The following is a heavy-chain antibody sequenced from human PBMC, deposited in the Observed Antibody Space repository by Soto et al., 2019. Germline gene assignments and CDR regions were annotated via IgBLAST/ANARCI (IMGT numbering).Heavy chain of an antibody. CDR2: VYYSGTT. D-gene: IGHD3-22*01. CDR3: ARMSYFYDKWYFDL. CDR1: GASINNNDYY. J-gene: IGHJ2*01. Sequence: SETLSLTCTVSGASINNNDYYWSWIRQTPGKGLEWIGYVYYSGTTDYIPSLKSRLSVSIDKSQNQFTLKLNSVTAADTATYYCARMSYFYDKWYFDLWGRGTLVTVSS. V-gene: IGHV4-30-4*01.